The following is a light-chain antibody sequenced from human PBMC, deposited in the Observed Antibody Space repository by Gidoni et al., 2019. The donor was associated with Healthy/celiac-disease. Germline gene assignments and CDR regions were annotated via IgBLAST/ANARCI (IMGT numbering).Light chain of an antibody. CDR2: DAS. CDR1: QSVSSSY. V-gene: IGKV3-20*01. Sequence: EIVLTQSPGTLSLSPGERATLSCSASQSVSSSYLACYQLKPGQAPRLLIYDASSRATGIPDRFSGSVSGADFTLTISRLEPGDCAVYYCQQYGSSRKLTFGGGTKVEIK. CDR3: QQYGSSRKLT. J-gene: IGKJ4*01.